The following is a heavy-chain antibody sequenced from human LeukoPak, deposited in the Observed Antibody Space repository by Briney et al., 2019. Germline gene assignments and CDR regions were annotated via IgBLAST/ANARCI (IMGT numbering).Heavy chain of an antibody. CDR2: INPNSGGT. V-gene: IGHV1-2*02. Sequence: GASVKVSCKPSVYTFTGYYMHWVRPAPGQGLEWMGWINPNSGGTNYAQKFQGRVTMTRDTSISTAYMELRRLRSDDTAVYYCARSREVFRYFDWLADAFDIWGQGTMVTVSS. J-gene: IGHJ3*02. CDR1: VYTFTGYY. CDR3: ARSREVFRYFDWLADAFDI. D-gene: IGHD3-9*01.